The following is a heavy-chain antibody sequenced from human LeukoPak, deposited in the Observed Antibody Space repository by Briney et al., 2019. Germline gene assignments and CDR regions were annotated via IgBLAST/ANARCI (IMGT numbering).Heavy chain of an antibody. CDR1: FSFITYS. Sequence: GGSLRLSCAGFSFITYSMNWVRQAPGKGLEWVSYISSGSSTIYYADSVKGRFTISRGNGKNSLYLQMNSLRAEDTAVYYCTRNPDAFDIWGQGTMVTVSS. CDR2: ISSGSSTI. V-gene: IGHV3-48*01. CDR3: TRNPDAFDI. J-gene: IGHJ3*02.